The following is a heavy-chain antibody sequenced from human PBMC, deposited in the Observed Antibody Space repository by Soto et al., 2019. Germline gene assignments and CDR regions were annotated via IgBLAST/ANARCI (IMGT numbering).Heavy chain of an antibody. V-gene: IGHV1-69*01. J-gene: IGHJ6*02. CDR2: IIPISGTA. D-gene: IGHD2-2*01. Sequence: QVQLVQFGAEVKKPGSSVKVSCKASGGTFSSYAISWVRQAPGQGLEWMGGIIPISGTANYAQKFQGRVTFTADESTSTADMELSSLRSEDTAVYYCARSQGSSTSLEIYYYYYYGMDVWGQGTTVTVSS. CDR1: GGTFSSYA. CDR3: ARSQGSSTSLEIYYYYYYGMDV.